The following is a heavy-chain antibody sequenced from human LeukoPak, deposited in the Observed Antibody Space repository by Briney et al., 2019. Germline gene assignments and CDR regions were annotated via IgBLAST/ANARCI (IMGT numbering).Heavy chain of an antibody. V-gene: IGHV1-69*05. CDR3: ARGGNYYDSSGHQGGAFDI. Sequence: VASVKVSCKASGGTFSSYAISWVRQAPGQGLEWMGRIIPIFGTANYAQKFQGRVTITTDESTSTAYMELSSLRSEDTAVYYCARGGNYYDSSGHQGGAFDIWGQGTMVTVSS. J-gene: IGHJ3*02. CDR2: IIPIFGTA. CDR1: GGTFSSYA. D-gene: IGHD3-22*01.